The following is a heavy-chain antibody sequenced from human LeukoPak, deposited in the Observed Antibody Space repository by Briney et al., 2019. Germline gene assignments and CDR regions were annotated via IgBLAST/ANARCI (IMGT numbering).Heavy chain of an antibody. Sequence: SETLSLTCAVSSYSISSGYYWGWIRQPPGKGLDWIGSLYHSGGTYYNPSLKSRVTISVDTSKNQFSLKLTSVTAADTAVYYCARAGGDYGYFDYRGQGTLVTVSS. D-gene: IGHD4-17*01. CDR1: SYSISSGYY. V-gene: IGHV4-38-2*01. CDR2: LYHSGGT. CDR3: ARAGGDYGYFDY. J-gene: IGHJ4*02.